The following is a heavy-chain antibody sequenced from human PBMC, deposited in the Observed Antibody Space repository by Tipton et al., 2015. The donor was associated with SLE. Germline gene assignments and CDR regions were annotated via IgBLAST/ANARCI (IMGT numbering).Heavy chain of an antibody. CDR3: ARGGDSSGYYYTFPFDY. D-gene: IGHD3-22*01. J-gene: IGHJ4*02. V-gene: IGHV4-34*01. Sequence: TLSLTCAVYGGSFSGYYWSWIRQPPGKGLEWIGEINHSGSTNYNPSLKSRVTISVDTSKNQFSLKLNSVTAADTAVYYCARGGDSSGYYYTFPFDYWGQGTLVTVSS. CDR1: GGSFSGYY. CDR2: INHSGST.